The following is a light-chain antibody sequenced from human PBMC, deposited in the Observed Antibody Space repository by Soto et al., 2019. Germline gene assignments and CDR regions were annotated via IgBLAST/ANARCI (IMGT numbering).Light chain of an antibody. CDR1: TSDF. CDR3: SSYTRRATLV. V-gene: IGLV2-14*01. CDR2: EVA. Sequence: QSVLTQPASVSGSSGQSITISCTGTTSDFVSWYQQSPGQAPKLIIYEVANRPSGVSDRFSGSKSGNTASLTISGLRAEDEAEYYCSSYTRRATLVFGGGTKLTVL. J-gene: IGLJ2*01.